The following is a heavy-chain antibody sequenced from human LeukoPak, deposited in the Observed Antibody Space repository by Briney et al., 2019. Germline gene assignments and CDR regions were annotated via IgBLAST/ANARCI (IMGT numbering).Heavy chain of an antibody. V-gene: IGHV1-69*13. CDR2: ITPIFGTA. CDR1: GGTFSNYA. J-gene: IGHJ4*02. CDR3: ARASSDDTAMATPFAY. D-gene: IGHD5-18*01. Sequence: ASVKVSCKASGGTFSNYAINWVRQAPGQGLEWMGGITPIFGTANYVQKFQGRVTITADESTSTAYMELSRLRSEDTAIYSCARASSDDTAMATPFAYWGQGTLVTVSS.